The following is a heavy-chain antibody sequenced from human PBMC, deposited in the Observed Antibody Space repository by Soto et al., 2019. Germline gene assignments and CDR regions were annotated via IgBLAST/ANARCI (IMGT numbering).Heavy chain of an antibody. D-gene: IGHD2-15*01. CDR3: ARDWTYCSGGSCYYGMDV. J-gene: IGHJ6*02. Sequence: EVQLVESGGGFVQPGGSLRLSCAASGFTFSAYRMNWVGQAPGKGLEWVSYISSSSSTMYYAGSVKGRFTISRDNAQNSLFLQMNSLRDEDTAVYYCARDWTYCSGGSCYYGMDVWGQGTTVTVSS. CDR1: GFTFSAYR. V-gene: IGHV3-48*02. CDR2: ISSSSSTM.